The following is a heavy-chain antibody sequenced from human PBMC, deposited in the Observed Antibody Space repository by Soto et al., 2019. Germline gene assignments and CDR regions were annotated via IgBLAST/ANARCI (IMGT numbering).Heavy chain of an antibody. Sequence: QVQLQASGPGLVKPSDTLSLTCTVSGDSIGTYNWGWIRHPPGKRLEWIGYIYSNGGTSYNPALKSRVTISADTSTKQFSLRLSSVTAADTAVYYCVRQGIGALHGLVDVWGQGTTVTVSS. J-gene: IGHJ6*02. CDR2: IYSNGGT. V-gene: IGHV4-59*08. CDR3: VRQGIGALHGLVDV. CDR1: GDSIGTYN. D-gene: IGHD1-26*01.